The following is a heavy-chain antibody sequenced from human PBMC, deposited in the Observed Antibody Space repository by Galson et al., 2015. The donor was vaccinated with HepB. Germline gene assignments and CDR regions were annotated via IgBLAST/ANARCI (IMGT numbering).Heavy chain of an antibody. CDR3: ARSRITMIGEGYYYYMDV. CDR1: GFSFSSYS. V-gene: IGHV3-23*01. D-gene: IGHD3-22*01. CDR2: IGGGGNIA. Sequence: SLRLSCAASGFSFSSYSMSWVRQAPGKGLEWLLAIGGGGNIAYFADSVKGRFTISRDNSKNILYLQMNSLTAEDTAVYYCARSRITMIGEGYYYYMDVWGKGTAVTVSS. J-gene: IGHJ6*03.